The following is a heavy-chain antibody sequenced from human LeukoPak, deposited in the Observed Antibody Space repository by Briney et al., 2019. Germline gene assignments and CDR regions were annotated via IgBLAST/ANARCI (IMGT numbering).Heavy chain of an antibody. J-gene: IGHJ4*02. Sequence: PSETLSLTCTVSGGSISSYYWSWIRQPPGKGLEWIGYIYYSGSTNYNPSLKSRVTISVDTSKNQFSLKLSSVTAADTAVYYCAKGGPDYGNYRFDYWGQGTLVTVSS. CDR2: IYYSGST. CDR1: GGSISSYY. CDR3: AKGGPDYGNYRFDY. V-gene: IGHV4-59*01. D-gene: IGHD4-11*01.